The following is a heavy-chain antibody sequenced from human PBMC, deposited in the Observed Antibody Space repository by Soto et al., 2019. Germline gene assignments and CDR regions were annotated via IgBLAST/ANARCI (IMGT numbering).Heavy chain of an antibody. J-gene: IGHJ4*02. CDR2: IHYSGRT. D-gene: IGHD1-26*01. Sequence: SETLSLTCSVSNGSISGFYWTWIRQPPGKILEWIGYIHYSGRTDYNPSLTSRATMSVDTSKNQFSLNLKSITTADTAVYYCVRVGVGIGNHFDSWGRGTLVTVSS. CDR3: VRVGVGIGNHFDS. CDR1: NGSISGFY. V-gene: IGHV4-59*12.